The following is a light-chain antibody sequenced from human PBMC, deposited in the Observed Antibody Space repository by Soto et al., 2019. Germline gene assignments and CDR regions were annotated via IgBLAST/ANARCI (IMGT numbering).Light chain of an antibody. J-gene: IGKJ1*01. V-gene: IGKV1-5*01. CDR3: QQYNSPSKT. Sequence: DIQMTQSPSTLSASVGDRVTITCRASQSISDWLAWYQQKPGRAPKLLIYDASILESGVPSRFGGSGSGTDSALTISSLQPDDFATYYCQQYNSPSKTFGPGTKVDIK. CDR2: DAS. CDR1: QSISDW.